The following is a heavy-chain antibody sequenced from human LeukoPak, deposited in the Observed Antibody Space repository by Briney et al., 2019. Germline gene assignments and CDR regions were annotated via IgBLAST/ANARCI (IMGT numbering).Heavy chain of an antibody. Sequence: PGGSLRLSCAASGFTFSSYAMHWVRQAPGKGLEWVAVISYDGSNKYYADSVKGRFTISRDNSKNTLYLQMNSLRPEDTAVYYCARDSPSVDTAMVWYYYYYYMDVWGKGTTVTVSS. CDR1: GFTFSSYA. D-gene: IGHD5-18*01. J-gene: IGHJ6*03. CDR3: ARDSPSVDTAMVWYYYYYYMDV. CDR2: ISYDGSNK. V-gene: IGHV3-30*04.